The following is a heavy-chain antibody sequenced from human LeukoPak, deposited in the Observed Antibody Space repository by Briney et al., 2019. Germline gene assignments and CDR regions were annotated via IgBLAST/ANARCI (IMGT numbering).Heavy chain of an antibody. Sequence: GALRLSCAASGFTFSGSGMHWVRQAPGKGLEWVTFIRYDGTNRYYAASVKGRFTISRDNSKNTVYLQMNSLRGEDTAVYYCAKDLLPGFDSWGQGTLVTVSS. CDR2: IRYDGTNR. CDR3: AKDLLPGFDS. CDR1: GFTFSGSG. V-gene: IGHV3-30*02. J-gene: IGHJ4*02.